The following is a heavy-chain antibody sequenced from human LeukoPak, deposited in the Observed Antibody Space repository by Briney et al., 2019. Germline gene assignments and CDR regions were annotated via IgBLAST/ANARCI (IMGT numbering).Heavy chain of an antibody. CDR2: IDWDDDK. J-gene: IGHJ4*02. V-gene: IGHV2-70*11. D-gene: IGHD3-22*01. CDR1: GFSLSTSGMC. CDR3: ARTPASYYDNSGYSGFFDY. Sequence: ESGPTLVNPTQTLTLTCTFSGFSLSTSGMCVSWIRQPPGKALEWLARIDWDDDKYYSTSLKTRLTISKDTSKNQVVLTVTNMDPVDTATYYCARTPASYYDNSGYSGFFDYWGQGTLVTVSS.